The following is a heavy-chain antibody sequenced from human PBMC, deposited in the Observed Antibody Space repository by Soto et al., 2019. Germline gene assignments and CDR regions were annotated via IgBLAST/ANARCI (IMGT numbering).Heavy chain of an antibody. D-gene: IGHD6-19*01. CDR2: IIPRLGTA. CDR1: GGTFSTYA. CDR3: ERPKGTYSSGYYYFDF. J-gene: IGHJ4*02. V-gene: IGHV1-69*01. Sequence: QVQLEQSGGEVEQPGSSVRVSCKTSGGTFSTYAINWVRQAPGQGLEWMGAIIPRLGTAAYSQKFQGRVTITADESTSTAYMELSSLRFDDTAVYFCERPKGTYSSGYYYFDFWGQGTLVTVSS.